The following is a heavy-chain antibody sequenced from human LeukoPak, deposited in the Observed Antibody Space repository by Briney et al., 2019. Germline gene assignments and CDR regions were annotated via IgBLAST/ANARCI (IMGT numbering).Heavy chain of an antibody. CDR1: GYTFTSYG. V-gene: IGHV1-18*01. J-gene: IGHJ4*02. Sequence: ASVKVSCKASGYTFTSYGISWVRQAPGQGLEWMGWISAYNGNTNYAQKLQGRVTMTTGTSTSTAYMELRSLRSDDTAVYYCARDTDTGNYYGSGSYYSPPGYWGQGTLVTVSS. CDR3: ARDTDTGNYYGSGSYYSPPGY. D-gene: IGHD3-10*01. CDR2: ISAYNGNT.